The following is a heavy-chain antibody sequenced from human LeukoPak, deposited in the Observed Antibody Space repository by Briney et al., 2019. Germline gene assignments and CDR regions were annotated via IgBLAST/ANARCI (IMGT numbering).Heavy chain of an antibody. CDR2: TFYRSKWYN. V-gene: IGHV6-1*01. CDR1: GDSVSSNSAA. CDR3: ARDSKAVAGTSLIDY. Sequence: SQTLSLTCAISGDSVSSNSAAWNWIRQSPSRGLEWLGSTFYRSKWYNDYAVSVKSRITITPDTSKNQFSLQLNSVTPEDTAVYYCARDSKAVAGTSLIDYWGQGTLVTVSS. J-gene: IGHJ4*02. D-gene: IGHD6-19*01.